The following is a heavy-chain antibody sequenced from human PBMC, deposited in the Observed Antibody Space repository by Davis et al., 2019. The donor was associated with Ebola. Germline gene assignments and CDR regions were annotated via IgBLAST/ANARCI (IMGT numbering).Heavy chain of an antibody. J-gene: IGHJ4*02. D-gene: IGHD6-19*01. CDR1: GYTFTSYG. CDR3: VTFLEQWLAY. Sequence: AASVKVSCKASGYTFTSYGITWVRQAPGQGLEWMGWINPHNGNTNYAQNVQGRVTMTTDTSTSTAYMEVGSLRSDDTAVYYCVTFLEQWLAYWGQGTLVTVSS. CDR2: INPHNGNT. V-gene: IGHV1-18*04.